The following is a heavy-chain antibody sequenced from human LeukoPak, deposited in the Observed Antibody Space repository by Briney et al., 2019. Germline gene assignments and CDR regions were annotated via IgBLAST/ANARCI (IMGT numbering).Heavy chain of an antibody. CDR2: ILLDGRIE. D-gene: IGHD1-26*01. CDR3: AKERASMGADAFDI. V-gene: IGHV3-30*18. CDR1: GFTFTNYG. Sequence: PGGSLRLSCAASGFTFTNYGVHWVRQAPGKGREWVAIILLDGRIEYYVDAVKGRFTISRDKSKNTLYLQMNSLRPEDTAVYYYAKERASMGADAFDIWGQGTMVTVSS. J-gene: IGHJ3*02.